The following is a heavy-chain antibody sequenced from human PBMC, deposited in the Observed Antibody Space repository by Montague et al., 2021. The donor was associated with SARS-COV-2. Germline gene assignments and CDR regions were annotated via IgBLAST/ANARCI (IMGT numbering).Heavy chain of an antibody. D-gene: IGHD2-2*02. Sequence: SETLSLTCGVSGGSIAGYYWSWIRQPPGKGLEWIGYVYYTGSTKYNPSLKTRVTLPLDTPKNHFSLKLASVTAADTAVYYCARAQNTCFTANCVNYFDSWGLGALVTVSS. CDR2: VYYTGST. CDR3: ARAQNTCFTANCVNYFDS. V-gene: IGHV4-59*01. J-gene: IGHJ4*02. CDR1: GGSIAGYY.